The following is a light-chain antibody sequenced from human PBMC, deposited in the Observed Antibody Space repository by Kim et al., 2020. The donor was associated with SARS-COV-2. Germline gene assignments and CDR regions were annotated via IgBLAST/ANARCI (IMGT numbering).Light chain of an antibody. CDR2: DVS. V-gene: IGKV2-30*01. CDR1: LSLVNRDGNTY. CDR3: LQGTHWPKT. Sequence: QPASSSCRSSLSLVNRDGNTYVNWIYQRPGQSPRRLIHDVSKRDSGVPDRFIGSGSGTDFTLKISGVEAEDVGVYYCLQGTHWPKTFGQGTKLEI. J-gene: IGKJ2*01.